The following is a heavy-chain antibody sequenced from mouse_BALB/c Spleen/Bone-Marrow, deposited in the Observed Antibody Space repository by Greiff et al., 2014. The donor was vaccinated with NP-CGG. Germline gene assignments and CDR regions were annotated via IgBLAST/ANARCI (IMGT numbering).Heavy chain of an antibody. V-gene: IGHV3-1*02. D-gene: IGHD4-1*01. CDR3: ARFAGTPYTMDY. CDR2: IHYSGIT. J-gene: IGHJ4*01. Sequence: VQLKHSGPDLVKPSQSLSLTCTVTGYSITSYYSWHWIRQFPGNKLEWMGYIHYSGITVYNPSLKSRISITRDTSNNQFFLQLNSVTTEDTATYCCARFAGTPYTMDYWGQGTSVTVSS. CDR1: GYSITSYYS.